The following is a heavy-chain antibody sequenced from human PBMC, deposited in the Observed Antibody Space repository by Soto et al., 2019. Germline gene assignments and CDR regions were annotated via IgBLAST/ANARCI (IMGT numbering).Heavy chain of an antibody. J-gene: IGHJ4*02. D-gene: IGHD2-15*01. CDR3: ARERSSTWYYFEY. V-gene: IGHV3-33*01. CDR1: GFTFSTYG. CDR2: IWFDGGNK. Sequence: VGSLRLSCAASGFTFSTYGMHWVRQAPGKGLEWVAVIWFDGGNKYYADSVKGRFTISRDNSKNALYLQMNSLRAEDTAVYYCARERSSTWYYFEYWGQGTQVTVSS.